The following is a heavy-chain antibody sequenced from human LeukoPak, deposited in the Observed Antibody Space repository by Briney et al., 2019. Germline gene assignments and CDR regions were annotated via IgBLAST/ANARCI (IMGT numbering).Heavy chain of an antibody. V-gene: IGHV3-66*01. CDR3: ARTHQMVPPYYYYYGMDV. D-gene: IGHD6-13*01. Sequence: TGGPLRLCCAASGCTGSSFYMSWVRQAPGKGLEWVSIIYSSDITYYADFVKGRFTIPRDNSKNTLYLQMDRLRAEDTAVYYCARTHQMVPPYYYYYGMDVWGQGTTVTVSS. J-gene: IGHJ6*02. CDR1: GCTGSSFY. CDR2: IYSSDIT.